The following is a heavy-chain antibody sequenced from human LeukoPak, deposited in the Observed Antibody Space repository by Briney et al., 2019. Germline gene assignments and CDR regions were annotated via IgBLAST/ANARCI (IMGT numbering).Heavy chain of an antibody. CDR1: GGSFSGYY. CDR3: ARSRPAYYFDY. V-gene: IGHV4-34*01. CDR2: INHSGST. J-gene: IGHJ4*02. Sequence: SETLSLTCAVYGGSFSGYYWSWIRQPPGKGLEWIGEINHSGSTNYNPSLKSRVTISVDTSKNQFSLKLSSVTAADTAVYYCARSRPAYYFDYWGQGTLVTVSS.